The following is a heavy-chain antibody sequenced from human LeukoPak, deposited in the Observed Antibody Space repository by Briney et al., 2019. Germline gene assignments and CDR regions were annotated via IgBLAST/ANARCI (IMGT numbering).Heavy chain of an antibody. CDR1: GFTFSSCA. V-gene: IGHV3-23*01. J-gene: IGHJ4*02. CDR2: ISGNGGGT. CDR3: AKGNYDFWSGYLRGGDY. Sequence: PGGSLRLSCAASGFTFSSCAMSWVRQAPGKGLEWVSTISGNGGGTYYADSVKGRFTISRDNSKNTLYVQMNSLRAEDTALYYCAKGNYDFWSGYLRGGDYWGQGTLVTVSS. D-gene: IGHD3-3*01.